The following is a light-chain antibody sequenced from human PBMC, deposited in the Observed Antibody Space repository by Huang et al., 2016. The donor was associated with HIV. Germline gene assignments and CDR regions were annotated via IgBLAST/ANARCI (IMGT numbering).Light chain of an antibody. Sequence: ERVMTQSPDILSVSPGETATLSCRSSQDVSSNLAWSRQKPGQSPCLLIYGASTRVSGIPARFNGSGSGIAFTLTISSVQSEDFAVYYCQQYNNWPRTFGQGTKLEIK. J-gene: IGKJ2*01. V-gene: IGKV3-15*01. CDR3: QQYNNWPRT. CDR1: QDVSSN. CDR2: GAS.